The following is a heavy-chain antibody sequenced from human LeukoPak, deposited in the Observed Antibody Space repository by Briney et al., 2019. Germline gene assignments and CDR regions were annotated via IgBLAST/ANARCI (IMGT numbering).Heavy chain of an antibody. CDR3: ARDRQTNWFDP. Sequence: ASVKVSCKASGYIFTSNGMNWVRQAPGQGLEWMGWISAYNGNTNYAQKFQGRVTMTTDTSTSTAYMELRSLRSDDTAVYYCARDRQTNWFDPWGQGTLVTVSS. J-gene: IGHJ5*02. CDR2: ISAYNGNT. CDR1: GYIFTSNG. V-gene: IGHV1-18*01.